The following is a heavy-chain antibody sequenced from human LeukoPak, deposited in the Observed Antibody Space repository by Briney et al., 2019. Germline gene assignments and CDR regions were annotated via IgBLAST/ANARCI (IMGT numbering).Heavy chain of an antibody. V-gene: IGHV1-69*13. CDR2: IIPIFGTA. CDR3: ARDGLTGLTNFDY. J-gene: IGHJ4*02. Sequence: SVKVSCKASGGTFSSYAISWVRQAPGQGLEWMGGIIPIFGTANYAQKFQGRVTITADESTSTAYMELSSLRSEDTAVYYCARDGLTGLTNFDYWGQGTLVTVSS. D-gene: IGHD3-9*01. CDR1: GGTFSSYA.